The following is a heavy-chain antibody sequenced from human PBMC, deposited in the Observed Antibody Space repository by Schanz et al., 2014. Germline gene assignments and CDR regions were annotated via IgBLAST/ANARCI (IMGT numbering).Heavy chain of an antibody. Sequence: VQLVQSGAEVKKPGASVRVSCKASGYTFTTYAMNWVRQAPGQGLEWVSSISSSGSYIHYADSVKGRFTISRDNAKNTLYLQMNSLRAEDTAVYYYARDSKSNYDYLSAYYAIDYWGQGTLVTVSS. V-gene: IGHV3-21*01. D-gene: IGHD3-3*01. CDR2: ISSSGSYI. CDR3: ARDSKSNYDYLSAYYAIDY. J-gene: IGHJ4*03. CDR1: GYTFTTYA.